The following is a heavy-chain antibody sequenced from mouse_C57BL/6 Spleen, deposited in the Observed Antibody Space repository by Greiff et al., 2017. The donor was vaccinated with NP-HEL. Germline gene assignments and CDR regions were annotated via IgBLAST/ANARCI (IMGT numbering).Heavy chain of an antibody. Sequence: QVQLQQPGAELVKPGASVKMSCKASGYTFTSYWITWVRQRPGQGLEWIGDIYPGSGCTNYNEKFKSKATLTVDTSSSTAYMQLSSLTSEDSAVYYCARETTVVATPFAYWGQGTLVTVSA. CDR3: ARETTVVATPFAY. D-gene: IGHD1-1*01. CDR2: IYPGSGCT. V-gene: IGHV1-55*01. J-gene: IGHJ3*01. CDR1: GYTFTSYW.